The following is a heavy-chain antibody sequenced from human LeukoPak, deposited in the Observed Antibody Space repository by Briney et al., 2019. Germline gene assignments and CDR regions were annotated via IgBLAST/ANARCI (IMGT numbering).Heavy chain of an antibody. CDR3: ARFPWVTTFSDGMGYFDY. Sequence: GESLKISCKGSGYSFTSYWIGWVRQMPGKGLEWMGIIYPGDSDTRYSPSFQGQVTISADKSISTAYLQWSSLKASDTAMYYCARFPWVTTFSDGMGYFDYWGQGTLVTVPS. CDR2: IYPGDSDT. D-gene: IGHD4-17*01. CDR1: GYSFTSYW. V-gene: IGHV5-51*01. J-gene: IGHJ4*02.